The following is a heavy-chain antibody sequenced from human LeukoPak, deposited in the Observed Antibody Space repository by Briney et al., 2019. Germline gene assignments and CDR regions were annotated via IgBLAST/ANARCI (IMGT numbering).Heavy chain of an antibody. D-gene: IGHD3-22*01. J-gene: IGHJ4*02. CDR1: GGSFSGYY. CDR3: ARGSDGSGYYYARLKTNFDY. Sequence: PSETLYPTCAVYGGSFSGYYWSWIRQPPGKGLEWIGEINHSGSTNYNPSLKSRVTISVDTSKNQFSLKLSSVTAADTAVYYCARGSDGSGYYYARLKTNFDYWGQGTLVTVSS. V-gene: IGHV4-34*01. CDR2: INHSGST.